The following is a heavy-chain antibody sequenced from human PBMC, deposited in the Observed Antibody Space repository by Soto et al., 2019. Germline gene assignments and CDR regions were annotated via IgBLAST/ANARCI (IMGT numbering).Heavy chain of an antibody. Sequence: QITLKESGPTLVKPTQTLTLTCTFSGFSLSTSGVGVGWIRQPPGKALEWLALIYWDDDKRYSPSLKSRLTITKDTSKNQVVLTMTNMDPVDTATYYCAHMPSPPGSIAAAVYFDYWGQGTLVTVSS. CDR2: IYWDDDK. V-gene: IGHV2-5*02. D-gene: IGHD6-13*01. J-gene: IGHJ4*02. CDR3: AHMPSPPGSIAAAVYFDY. CDR1: GFSLSTSGVG.